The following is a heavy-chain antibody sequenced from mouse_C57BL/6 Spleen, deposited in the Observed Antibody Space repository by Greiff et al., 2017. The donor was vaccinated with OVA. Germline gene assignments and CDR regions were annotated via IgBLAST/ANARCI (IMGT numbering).Heavy chain of an antibody. CDR2: IDPSDSET. Sequence: QVQLQQPGAELVRPGSSVKLSCQASGYTFTSYWMHWVKQRPIQGLEWIGNIDPSDSETHYNQKFKDKATVTVDKSSSTSYMQLSSLTSEDSAVYYCAHYSNDEGMDYWGQGTSVTVSS. J-gene: IGHJ4*01. D-gene: IGHD2-12*01. V-gene: IGHV1-52*01. CDR3: AHYSNDEGMDY. CDR1: GYTFTSYW.